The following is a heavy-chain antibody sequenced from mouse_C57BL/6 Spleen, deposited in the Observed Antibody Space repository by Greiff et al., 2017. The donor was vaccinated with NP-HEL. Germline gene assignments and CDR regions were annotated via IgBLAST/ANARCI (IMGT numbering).Heavy chain of an antibody. CDR2: IYPGDGDT. CDR3: AETVTTVVEGFAY. J-gene: IGHJ3*01. CDR1: GYAFSSSW. D-gene: IGHD1-1*01. Sequence: QVHVKQSGPELVKPGASVKISCKASGYAFSSSWMNWVKQRPGKGLEWIGRIYPGDGDTNYNGKFKGKATLTADKSSSTAYMQLSSLTSEDSAVYFCAETVTTVVEGFAYWGQGTLVTVSA. V-gene: IGHV1-82*01.